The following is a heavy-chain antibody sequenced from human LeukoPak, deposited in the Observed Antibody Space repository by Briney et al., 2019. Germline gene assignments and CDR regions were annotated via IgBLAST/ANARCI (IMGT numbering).Heavy chain of an antibody. V-gene: IGHV4-34*01. D-gene: IGHD6-13*01. CDR3: ARGGIAAALRTFYYFDY. J-gene: IGHJ4*02. Sequence: SETLSLTCAVYGGSFSGYYWSWIRQPPGKGLEWIGEINHSGSTNYNPSLKSQVTISVDTSKNQFSLKLSSVTAADTAVYYCARGGIAAALRTFYYFDYWGQGTLVTVSS. CDR2: INHSGST. CDR1: GGSFSGYY.